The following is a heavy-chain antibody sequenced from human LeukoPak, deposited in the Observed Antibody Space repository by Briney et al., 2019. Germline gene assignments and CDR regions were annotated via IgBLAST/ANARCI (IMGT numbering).Heavy chain of an antibody. J-gene: IGHJ4*02. V-gene: IGHV4-61*01. Sequence: SETLSLTCSVSGGSVSSDPYYWSWIRQPPGKGLEWIGYIYYSGSTNYNPSLRSRVTISIDTSKNQFSLKLTSVTAADTAVYYCARMEAWVGLTTGPRGFDYWGQGTLVTVSS. CDR3: ARMEAWVGLTTGPRGFDY. CDR2: IYYSGST. D-gene: IGHD1-26*01. CDR1: GGSVSSDPYY.